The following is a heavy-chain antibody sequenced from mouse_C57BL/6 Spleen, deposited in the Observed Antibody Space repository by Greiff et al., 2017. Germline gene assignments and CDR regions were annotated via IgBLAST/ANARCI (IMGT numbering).Heavy chain of an antibody. D-gene: IGHD1-1*01. Sequence: QVQLQQSGAELVRPGASVMLSCKASGYTFTDYEMHWVKQTPVHGLEWIGAIDPETGGTAYNQKFKGKAILTADKSSSSAYMELRSLTSEDSAVYYCSRGDDYCISFLYYFDYWGQGTTLTVSS. J-gene: IGHJ2*01. CDR1: GYTFTDYE. CDR3: SRGDDYCISFLYYFDY. CDR2: IDPETGGT. V-gene: IGHV1-15*01.